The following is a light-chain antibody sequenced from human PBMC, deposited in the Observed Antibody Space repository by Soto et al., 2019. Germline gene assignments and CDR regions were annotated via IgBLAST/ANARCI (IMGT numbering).Light chain of an antibody. V-gene: IGKV3-20*01. CDR2: GAS. Sequence: EIVLTQSPGTLSLSPGERPTLSCRASRSVSSDYLAWYQQKPGQAPRLLIHGASNRATGIPDRFSGRGSGTDFTLTIRRLEPEDFAVYYCQQYESFPLTFGGGTKVEIK. J-gene: IGKJ4*02. CDR1: RSVSSDY. CDR3: QQYESFPLT.